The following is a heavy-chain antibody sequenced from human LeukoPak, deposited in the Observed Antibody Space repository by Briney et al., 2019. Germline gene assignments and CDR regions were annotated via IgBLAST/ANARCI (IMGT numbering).Heavy chain of an antibody. CDR2: INHGGST. J-gene: IGHJ5*02. Sequence: SETLSLTCAVYGGSFSGYYWSWIRQPPGKGLEWIGEINHGGSTNYNPSLKSRVTISVDTSKNQFSLKLSSVTAADTAVYYCARVGAYYDILTGYYNWFDPWGQGTLVTVSS. V-gene: IGHV4-34*01. D-gene: IGHD3-9*01. CDR1: GGSFSGYY. CDR3: ARVGAYYDILTGYYNWFDP.